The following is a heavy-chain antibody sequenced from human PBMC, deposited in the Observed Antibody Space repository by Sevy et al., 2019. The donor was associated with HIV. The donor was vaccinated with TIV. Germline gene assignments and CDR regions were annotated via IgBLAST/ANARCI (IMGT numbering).Heavy chain of an antibody. D-gene: IGHD2-8*01. CDR2: IYRGGST. CDR1: GFTVSSNR. CDR3: ARFGLGYCTNGVCSLDY. V-gene: IGHV3-66*01. J-gene: IGHJ4*02. Sequence: GGSLRLSCAASGFTVSSNRMSWVRQAPGKGLEWVSVIYRGGSTYYADSVKGRFTISRDNSNNTLHLQMNSLRAEDTAVYYCARFGLGYCTNGVCSLDYWGQGTLVTVSS.